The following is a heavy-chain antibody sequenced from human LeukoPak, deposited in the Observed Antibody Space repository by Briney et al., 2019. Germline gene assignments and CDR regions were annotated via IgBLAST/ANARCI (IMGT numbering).Heavy chain of an antibody. V-gene: IGHV3-23*01. CDR3: AKEEGYSSGWYPGYYFDY. Sequence: GGSLRLSCAASGFTFSSYAMSCVRQAPGKGLEWVSAISGSGGSTYYADSLKGRFTISRDNSKDTLYLQMNSLRAEDTAVYYRAKEEGYSSGWYPGYYFDYWGQGTLVTVSS. CDR2: ISGSGGST. J-gene: IGHJ4*02. D-gene: IGHD6-19*01. CDR1: GFTFSSYA.